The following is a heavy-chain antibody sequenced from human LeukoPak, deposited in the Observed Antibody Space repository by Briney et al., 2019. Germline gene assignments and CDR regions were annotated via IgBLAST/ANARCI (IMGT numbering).Heavy chain of an antibody. CDR2: IYYSGST. Sequence: SETLSLTCTVSGGSISSSSYYWGWIRQPPGTGLEWIGSIYYSGSTYYNPSLKSRVTISVDTSKNQFSLKLSSVTAADTAVYYCALQVALYYFDYWGQGTLVTVSS. CDR1: GGSISSSSYY. V-gene: IGHV4-39*01. D-gene: IGHD5-12*01. J-gene: IGHJ4*02. CDR3: ALQVALYYFDY.